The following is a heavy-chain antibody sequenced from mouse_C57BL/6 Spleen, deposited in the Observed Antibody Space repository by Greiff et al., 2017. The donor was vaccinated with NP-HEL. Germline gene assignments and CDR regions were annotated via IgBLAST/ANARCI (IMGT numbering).Heavy chain of an antibody. Sequence: EVQRVESGAELVRPGASVKLSCTASGFNIKDDYMHWVKQRPEQGLEWIGWIDPENGDTEYASKFQGKATITADTSSNTAYLQLSSLTSEDTAVYYCTIYDGYYPFAYWGQGTLVTVSA. CDR2: IDPENGDT. V-gene: IGHV14-4*01. CDR3: TIYDGYYPFAY. J-gene: IGHJ3*01. CDR1: GFNIKDDY. D-gene: IGHD2-3*01.